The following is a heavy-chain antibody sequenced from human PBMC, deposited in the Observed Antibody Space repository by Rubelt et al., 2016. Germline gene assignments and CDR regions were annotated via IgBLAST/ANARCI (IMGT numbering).Heavy chain of an antibody. Sequence: GRGLEWVSAISGSGGSTYYADSVKGRFTISRDNSKNTLYLQMNSLRAEDTAVYYCAKDRPFFWWVSGMDVWGQGTTVTVSS. V-gene: IGHV3-23*01. J-gene: IGHJ6*02. CDR2: ISGSGGST. D-gene: IGHD3-3*01. CDR3: AKDRPFFWWVSGMDV.